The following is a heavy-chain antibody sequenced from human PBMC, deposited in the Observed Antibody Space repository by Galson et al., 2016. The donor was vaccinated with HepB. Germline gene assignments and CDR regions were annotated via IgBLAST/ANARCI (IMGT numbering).Heavy chain of an antibody. CDR1: GGSFSGHY. CDR2: VSGSDNNT. Sequence: ETLSLTCAVYGGSFSGHYWSWIRQPPGKGLEWVSPVSGSDNNTYYADSVKGRFTISRDNSKNTLYLQMNSLRAEDTAVYYCAKDGRIYCSSASCHDHFHYWGQGTLVTVSS. CDR3: AKDGRIYCSSASCHDHFHY. J-gene: IGHJ4*02. D-gene: IGHD2-2*01. V-gene: IGHV3-23*01.